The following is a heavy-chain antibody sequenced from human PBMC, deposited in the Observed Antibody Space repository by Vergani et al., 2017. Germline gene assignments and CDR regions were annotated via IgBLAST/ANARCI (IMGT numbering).Heavy chain of an antibody. J-gene: IGHJ4*02. D-gene: IGHD3-10*01. CDR1: GGSISSGGYS. V-gene: IGHV4-30-2*03. CDR3: ARQNPYGSAHVDF. CDR2: VHRNGNT. Sequence: QLQLQESGSGLVKPSQTLSLTCAVSGGSISSGGYSWSWIRPPPGKGLEWIGCVHRNGNTYYTSSLRSRATISRDTSKNQFSLRLTSVTAADTAVYYCARQNPYGSAHVDFWGRGVLVTVSA.